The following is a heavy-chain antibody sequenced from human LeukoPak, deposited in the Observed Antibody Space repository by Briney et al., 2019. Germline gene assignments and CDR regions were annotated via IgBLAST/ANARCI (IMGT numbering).Heavy chain of an antibody. J-gene: IGHJ4*02. V-gene: IGHV3-23*01. CDR1: GFTFSSYG. Sequence: GGSLRLSCAASGFTFSSYGMSWVRQAPGKGLEWVSAISGCGGSTYYADSVKGRFIISRDNARNSLYLQMNSLRVEDTAVYYCARDGDYDWNYRSGFDYWGQGTLVTVSS. CDR2: ISGCGGST. D-gene: IGHD1-7*01. CDR3: ARDGDYDWNYRSGFDY.